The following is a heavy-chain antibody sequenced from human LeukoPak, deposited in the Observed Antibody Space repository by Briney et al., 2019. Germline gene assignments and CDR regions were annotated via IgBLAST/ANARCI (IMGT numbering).Heavy chain of an antibody. CDR1: GFTFSSYA. Sequence: GGSLRLSCSASGFTFSSYAMHWVRQAPGKGLEYVSAISSNGGSTYYADSVRGRFTISRDNSKNTLYLQMSSLRAEDTAVYYCVKWVIAAAGTGNWGQGTLVTVSS. D-gene: IGHD6-13*01. CDR3: VKWVIAAAGTGN. V-gene: IGHV3-64D*06. J-gene: IGHJ4*02. CDR2: ISSNGGST.